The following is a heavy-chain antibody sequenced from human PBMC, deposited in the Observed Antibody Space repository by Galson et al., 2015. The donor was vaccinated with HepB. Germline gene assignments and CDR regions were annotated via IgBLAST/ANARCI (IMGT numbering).Heavy chain of an antibody. CDR1: GDSVSSDSSA. CDR3: ARDGYLGLVYYFDY. Sequence: CAISGDSVSSDSSAWNWIRQSPSRGLEWLGRTYYRSQWHHDYSGSLQSRITINAETSTNQFFLQLDPVTPEDTAVYYCARDGYLGLVYYFDYWGPGILVTVS. CDR2: TYYRSQWHH. J-gene: IGHJ4*02. V-gene: IGHV6-1*01. D-gene: IGHD6-25*01.